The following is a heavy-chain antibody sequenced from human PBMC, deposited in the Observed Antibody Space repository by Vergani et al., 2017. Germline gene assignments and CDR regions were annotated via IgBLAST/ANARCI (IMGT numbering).Heavy chain of an antibody. Sequence: EVQLLQSGGGVIQPGGSVRLSCAASGFTFSACPMTWVRQAPGKGLEWVSAISARYPSTYYADSVKGRFTISRDNSKNMLYLQMNSLRAEDTAVYYCASDGWELLDYFYYMGVWGKGTTVTVSS. CDR2: ISARYPST. J-gene: IGHJ6*03. CDR3: ASDGWELLDYFYYMGV. V-gene: IGHV3-23*01. D-gene: IGHD1-26*01. CDR1: GFTFSACP.